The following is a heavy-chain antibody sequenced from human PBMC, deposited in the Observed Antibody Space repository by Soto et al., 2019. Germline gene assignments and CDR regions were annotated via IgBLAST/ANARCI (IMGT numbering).Heavy chain of an antibody. CDR3: ARDLGYCSSTSCSEYYYYGMDV. D-gene: IGHD2-2*01. V-gene: IGHV1-69*13. CDR2: IIPIFGTA. J-gene: IGHJ6*02. Sequence: SVKVSCKASGGTFSSYAISWVRQAPGQGLEWMGGIIPIFGTANYAQKFQGRVTITADESTSTAYMELSSLRSEDTAVYYCARDLGYCSSTSCSEYYYYGMDVWGQGTTVTVSS. CDR1: GGTFSSYA.